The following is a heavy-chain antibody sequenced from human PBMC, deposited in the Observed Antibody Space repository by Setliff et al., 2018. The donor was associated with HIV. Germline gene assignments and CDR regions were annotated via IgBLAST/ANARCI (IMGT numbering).Heavy chain of an antibody. CDR3: ARQQGDSRGFYPHFDY. D-gene: IGHD3-22*01. J-gene: IGHJ4*02. V-gene: IGHV4-39*01. CDR1: GVSVSGTAYY. CDR2: IYYTGNT. Sequence: KPSETLSLTCTVSGVSVSGTAYYWAWIRQPPGRGLEWIGNIYYTGNTNYNSSLKGRISMSMVASKKQIFLKLSTVSAADTAVYYCARQQGDSRGFYPHFDYWGQGRLVTVSS.